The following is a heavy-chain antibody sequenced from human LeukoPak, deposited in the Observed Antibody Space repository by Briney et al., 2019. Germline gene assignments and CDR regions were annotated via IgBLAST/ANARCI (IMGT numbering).Heavy chain of an antibody. D-gene: IGHD6-13*01. V-gene: IGHV4-59*01. CDR1: GGSISSYY. CDR3: ARASGSSGHYYYYMVV. CDR2: IYYSGST. Sequence: SETLSLTCTVSGGSISSYYWSWIRLPPGKGLEWTGYIYYSGSTNYNPSLTSRVTISVDTSKNQFSLKLSSVTAADTAVYYCARASGSSGHYYYYMVVWGKGTTVTVSS. J-gene: IGHJ6*03.